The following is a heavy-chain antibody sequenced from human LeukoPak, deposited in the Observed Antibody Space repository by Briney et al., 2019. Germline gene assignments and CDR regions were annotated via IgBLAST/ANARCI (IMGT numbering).Heavy chain of an antibody. CDR2: ISAYNGNT. Sequence: ASVKVSCKASGYTFTSYGISWVRQAPGQGLEWMGWISAYNGNTNYAQKLQGRVTMTTDTSTSTAYMELRSLRSDDTAVYYCARDLRDDYSNWFDPWGQGTLVTVSP. D-gene: IGHD4-11*01. CDR3: ARDLRDDYSNWFDP. CDR1: GYTFTSYG. J-gene: IGHJ5*02. V-gene: IGHV1-18*01.